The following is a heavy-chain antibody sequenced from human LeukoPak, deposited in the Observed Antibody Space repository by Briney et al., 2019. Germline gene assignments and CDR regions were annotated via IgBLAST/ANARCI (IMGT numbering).Heavy chain of an antibody. D-gene: IGHD4-23*01. CDR3: ARPPRGYGGNAWFDP. CDR2: ISSSQRAI. CDR1: GFTFSDFY. V-gene: IGHV3-11*04. Sequence: GGSLRLSCAASGFTFSDFYMSWIRQAPGKGLEWVSLISSSQRAINYGDAVKGRFTTSRDNAKNSLFLQMNSLRAEDTAVYYCARPPRGYGGNAWFDPWGQGTLVTVSS. J-gene: IGHJ5*02.